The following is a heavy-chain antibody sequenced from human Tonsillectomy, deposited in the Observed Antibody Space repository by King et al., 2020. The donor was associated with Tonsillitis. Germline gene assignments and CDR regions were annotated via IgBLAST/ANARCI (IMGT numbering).Heavy chain of an antibody. CDR1: GGSISSYY. CDR3: ARGRGTFDY. J-gene: IGHJ4*02. Sequence: QLQESGPGLVKPSETLSLTCNVSGGSISSYYWSWIRQPPGEGLEWIGYIHYGRSTSYNPSLQSRVTISLDTSKKNFSLRLNSVTAADTAVYYCARGRGTFDYWGQGTLVTVSS. V-gene: IGHV4-59*01. D-gene: IGHD3-16*01. CDR2: IHYGRST.